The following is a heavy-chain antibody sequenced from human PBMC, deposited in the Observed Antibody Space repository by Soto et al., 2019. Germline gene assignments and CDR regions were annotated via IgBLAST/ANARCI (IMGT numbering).Heavy chain of an antibody. V-gene: IGHV4-39*01. CDR1: GGSISSSSYY. Sequence: PSETLSLTCTVSGGSISSSSYYWGWIRQPPGKGLEWIGSIYYSGSTYYNPSLKSRVTISVDTSKNQFSLKLSSVTAADTAVYYCARHEGVVVVPAAIPWFDPWGQGTLVTVSS. CDR2: IYYSGST. D-gene: IGHD2-2*01. CDR3: ARHEGVVVVPAAIPWFDP. J-gene: IGHJ5*02.